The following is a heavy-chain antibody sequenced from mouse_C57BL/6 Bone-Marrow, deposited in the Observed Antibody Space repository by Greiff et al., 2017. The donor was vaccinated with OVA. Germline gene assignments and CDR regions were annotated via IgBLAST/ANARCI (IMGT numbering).Heavy chain of an antibody. CDR2: IFPGSGST. CDR1: GYTFTDYY. D-gene: IGHD1-1*01. J-gene: IGHJ4*01. CDR3: ARFHYYGSSFYYAMDY. V-gene: IGHV1-75*01. Sequence: QVQLQQSGPELVKPGASVKISCKASGYTFTDYYINWVKQRPGQGLEWIGWIFPGSGSTYYNEKFKGKATLTVDKSSSTAYMLLSSLTSEDSAVYFCARFHYYGSSFYYAMDYWGQGTSVTVSS.